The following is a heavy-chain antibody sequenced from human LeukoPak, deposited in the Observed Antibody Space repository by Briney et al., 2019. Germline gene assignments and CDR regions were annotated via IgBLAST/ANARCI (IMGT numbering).Heavy chain of an antibody. J-gene: IGHJ5*02. V-gene: IGHV1-69*04. CDR3: ARDRDIVVVPAAQYNWFDP. Sequence: SVKVSCKASGGTFSRYTISWVRQAPGQGLEWMGSIIPILGIANYAQKFQGRVTITADKSTSTAYMELSSLRSEDTAVYYCARDRDIVVVPAAQYNWFDPWGRGTLVTVSS. CDR2: IIPILGIA. CDR1: GGTFSRYT. D-gene: IGHD2-2*01.